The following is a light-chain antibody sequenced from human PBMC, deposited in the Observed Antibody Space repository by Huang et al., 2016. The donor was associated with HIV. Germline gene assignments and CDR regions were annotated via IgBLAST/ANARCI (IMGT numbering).Light chain of an antibody. J-gene: IGKJ4*01. CDR3: QQLRSYPLT. CDR1: QAIGHY. V-gene: IGKV1-9*01. Sequence: IQLTQSPSSVSASVGDRVTVPCRASQAIGHYLAWYQHKPGTAPKLLIYGGSILQSGVAPRFSGNGSGTDFSLTISSLRSEDFATYFCQQLRSYPLTFGGGTDV. CDR2: GGS.